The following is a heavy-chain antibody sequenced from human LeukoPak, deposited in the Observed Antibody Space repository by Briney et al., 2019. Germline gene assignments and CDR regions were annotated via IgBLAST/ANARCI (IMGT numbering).Heavy chain of an antibody. D-gene: IGHD5-18*01. CDR2: INPGGDNT. V-gene: IGHV1-46*01. J-gene: IGHJ4*02. CDR3: ARDSNTAMVRPTDFDY. Sequence: ASVKLSCKASGYTFTNCYIHWVRQAPGQGLEWMGLINPGGDNTDYAQNFQGRITMTTDTSTTTAYKDLRNLRSDDTAVNYCARDSNTAMVRPTDFDYWGQGTLVTVSS. CDR1: GYTFTNCY.